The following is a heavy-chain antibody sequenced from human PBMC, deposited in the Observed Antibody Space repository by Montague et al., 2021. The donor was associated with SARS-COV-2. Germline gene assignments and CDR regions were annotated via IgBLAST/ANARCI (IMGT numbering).Heavy chain of an antibody. CDR3: ARGLDP. Sequence: SETLSLTCTVSGGSISGSSYYWGWIRQPPGKGLEWIGSIYYSGSTYYNPSLKSRVTISVDTSKNQFSLKLNSVTAADTAVYYCARGLDPWGQGTLVTVPS. CDR2: IYYSGST. J-gene: IGHJ5*02. V-gene: IGHV4-39*01. CDR1: GGSISGSSYY.